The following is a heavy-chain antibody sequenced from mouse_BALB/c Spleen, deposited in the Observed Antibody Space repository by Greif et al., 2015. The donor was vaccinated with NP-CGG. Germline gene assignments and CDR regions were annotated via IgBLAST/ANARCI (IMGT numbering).Heavy chain of an antibody. D-gene: IGHD2-1*01. CDR1: GFTFSSYG. Sequence: EVQGVESGGGLVQPGGSLKLSCAASGFTFSSYGMSWVRQTPDKRLELVATINSNGGSTYYPDSVKGRFTISRDNAKNTLYLQMSSLKSEDTAMYYCARRGYYGNYPYAMDYWGQGTSVTVSS. J-gene: IGHJ4*01. CDR2: INSNGGST. V-gene: IGHV5-6-3*01. CDR3: ARRGYYGNYPYAMDY.